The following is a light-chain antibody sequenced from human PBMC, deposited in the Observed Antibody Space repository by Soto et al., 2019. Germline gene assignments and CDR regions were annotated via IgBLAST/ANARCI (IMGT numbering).Light chain of an antibody. CDR3: QQRYNWPWT. Sequence: EIVLTQSPATLSLSPGERATLSCRASQSVSSYLAWYQQKPGQAPRLLIYDASNSATGIPARFSGSGSGTDFTLTISSLEPEDFAVYYCQQRYNWPWTFGQGTKVEIK. V-gene: IGKV3-11*01. CDR1: QSVSSY. J-gene: IGKJ1*01. CDR2: DAS.